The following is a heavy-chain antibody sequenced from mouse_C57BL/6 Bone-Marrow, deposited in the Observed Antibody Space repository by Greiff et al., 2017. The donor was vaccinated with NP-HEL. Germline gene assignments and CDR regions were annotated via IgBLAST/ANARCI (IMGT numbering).Heavy chain of an antibody. Sequence: VQLQQPGAELVKPGASVTLSCKASGYTFTSYWMQWVKQRPGQGLEWIGEIDPSDSYTNYNQKFKGKATLTVDTSSSTAYMQLSSLTSEDSAVYYCARSSGGFAYWGQGTLVTVSA. D-gene: IGHD3-1*01. V-gene: IGHV1-50*01. J-gene: IGHJ3*01. CDR1: GYTFTSYW. CDR3: ARSSGGFAY. CDR2: IDPSDSYT.